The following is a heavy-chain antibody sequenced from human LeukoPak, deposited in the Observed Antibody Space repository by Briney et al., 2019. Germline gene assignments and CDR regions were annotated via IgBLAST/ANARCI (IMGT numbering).Heavy chain of an antibody. Sequence: PSETLSLTCTLSGDSIGSYYWNWIRQPPGKGLEWIGSIYHSGSTYYNPSLKSRVTISVDTSKNQFSLKLSSVTAADTAVYYCARDPDLGSGSYIDYWGQGTLVTVSS. J-gene: IGHJ4*02. CDR1: GDSIGSYY. CDR3: ARDPDLGSGSYIDY. CDR2: IYHSGST. D-gene: IGHD3-10*01. V-gene: IGHV4-38-2*02.